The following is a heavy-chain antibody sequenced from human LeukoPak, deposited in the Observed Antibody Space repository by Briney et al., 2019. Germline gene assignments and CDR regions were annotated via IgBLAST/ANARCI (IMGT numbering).Heavy chain of an antibody. D-gene: IGHD3-22*01. CDR1: GFTFSDAW. V-gene: IGHV3-15*01. CDR2: IKSKTDGGTT. J-gene: IGHJ4*02. CDR3: TTVNTNYYDSSGYYPYFDY. Sequence: GGSLRLSCAASGFTFSDAWMSWARQAPGKGLEWVGHIKSKTDGGTTDYAAPVKGRFTISRDDSKNTLYLQMNSLKTEDTAVYYCTTVNTNYYDSSGYYPYFDYWGQGTLVTVSS.